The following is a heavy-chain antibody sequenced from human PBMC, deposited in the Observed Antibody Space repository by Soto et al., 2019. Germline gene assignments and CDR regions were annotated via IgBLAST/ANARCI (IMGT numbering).Heavy chain of an antibody. CDR3: ARGHYDILTGYHLVSTLSMDV. Sequence: SETLSLTCAVSGGSISSSNWWSWVRQPPGKGLEWIGEIYHSGSTNYNPSLKSRVTISVDKSKNQFSLKLSSVTAADTAVYYCARGHYDILTGYHLVSTLSMDVWGQGTTVTVSS. CDR2: IYHSGST. D-gene: IGHD3-9*01. CDR1: GGSISSSNW. V-gene: IGHV4-4*02. J-gene: IGHJ6*02.